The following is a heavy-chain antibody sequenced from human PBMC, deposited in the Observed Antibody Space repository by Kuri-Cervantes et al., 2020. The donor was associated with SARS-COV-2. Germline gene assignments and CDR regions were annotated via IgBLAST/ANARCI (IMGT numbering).Heavy chain of an antibody. CDR1: GGTFSSHA. J-gene: IGHJ2*01. V-gene: IGHV1-69*05. D-gene: IGHD2-2*02. CDR3: ARRVVVPAALPSGWYFDL. Sequence: SVKVSCKASGGTFSSHAISWVRQAPGQGLEWMGGIIPIFGTANYAQKFQGRVTITRNTSISTAYMELSSLRSEDTAVYYCARRVVVPAALPSGWYFDLWGRGTLVTVSS. CDR2: IIPIFGTA.